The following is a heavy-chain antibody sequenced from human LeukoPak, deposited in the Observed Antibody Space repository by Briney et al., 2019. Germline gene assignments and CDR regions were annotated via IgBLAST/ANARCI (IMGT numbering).Heavy chain of an antibody. CDR1: GFTFSSYG. CDR3: VKVSLNMVNDAFDI. D-gene: IGHD2-21*01. Sequence: GGSLRLSCAASGFTFSSYGMHWVRQAPGKGLEWVAFIRNDGSNKYYADSVKGRFTISRDNSKNTLYLQMNSLRAEDTAMYYCVKVSLNMVNDAFDIWGQGTMVSVSS. CDR2: IRNDGSNK. J-gene: IGHJ3*02. V-gene: IGHV3-30*02.